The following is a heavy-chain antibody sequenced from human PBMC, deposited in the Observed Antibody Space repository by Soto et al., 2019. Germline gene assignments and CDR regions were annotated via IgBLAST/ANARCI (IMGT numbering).Heavy chain of an antibody. D-gene: IGHD6-13*01. CDR1: GGSISPYY. CDR3: ARKGAAASYAHYYMDV. CDR2: VYYSGNT. V-gene: IGHV4-59*01. Sequence: QVQLQESGPGLVKPSETLSLTCTVSGGSISPYYWGWIRQPPGKGLEWIGDVYYSGNTNYNPSLESRVTISVDTSRNRFSPNLTSATAADTAVYYCARKGAAASYAHYYMDVWGRGTAVTVSS. J-gene: IGHJ6*03.